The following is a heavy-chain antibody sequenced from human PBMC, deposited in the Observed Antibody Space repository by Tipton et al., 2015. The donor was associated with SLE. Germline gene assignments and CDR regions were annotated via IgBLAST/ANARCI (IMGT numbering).Heavy chain of an antibody. V-gene: IGHV4-39*07. CDR1: GGSISSSSYY. J-gene: IGHJ4*02. Sequence: TLSLTCTVSGGSISSSSYYWGWIRQLPGKGLEWIGSIYYSGSTYYNPSLKSRVTISVDTSKNQFSLKLSSVTAADTAVYYCARVGDEAAAALGYWGQGTLVTVSS. CDR2: IYYSGST. D-gene: IGHD6-13*01. CDR3: ARVGDEAAAALGY.